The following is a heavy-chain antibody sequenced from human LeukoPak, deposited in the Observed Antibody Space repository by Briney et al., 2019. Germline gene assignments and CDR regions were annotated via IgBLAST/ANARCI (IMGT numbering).Heavy chain of an antibody. J-gene: IGHJ4*02. V-gene: IGHV3-23*01. Sequence: PGGSLRLSCAASGFTFNTYAVSWVRQAPGKGLEWVSAISGSGDGTYYADSVKGRFTISRDNSKSTLYLQMHSLRAEDTAIYYCAKDLTRGYFDCLTSRFDYWGQGTLVTVSS. CDR1: GFTFNTYA. CDR2: ISGSGDGT. CDR3: AKDLTRGYFDCLTSRFDY. D-gene: IGHD3-9*01.